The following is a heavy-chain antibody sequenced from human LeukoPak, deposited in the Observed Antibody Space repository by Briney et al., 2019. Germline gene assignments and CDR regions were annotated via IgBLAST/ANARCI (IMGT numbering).Heavy chain of an antibody. CDR2: IYSGGST. Sequence: GGSLRLSCVASGFTVSSNYMSWVRQAPGKGLEWVSVIYSGGSTYYADSVKGRFTISRDNSKNTLYLQMNSLRAEDTAVYYCASPDTAYYGMDVWGQGTTVTVSS. CDR1: GFTVSSNY. J-gene: IGHJ6*02. D-gene: IGHD5-18*01. CDR3: ASPDTAYYGMDV. V-gene: IGHV3-66*01.